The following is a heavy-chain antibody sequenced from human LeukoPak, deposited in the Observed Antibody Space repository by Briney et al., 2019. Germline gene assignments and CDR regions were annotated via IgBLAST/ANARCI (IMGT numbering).Heavy chain of an antibody. CDR1: GGSISSYY. V-gene: IGHV4-59*01. Sequence: SETLSHTCTVSGGSISSYYWSWIRQPPGKGLEWIGYIYYSGSTNYNPSLKSRVTISVDTSKNQFSLKLSSVTAADTAVYYCARKPTYYYDSSGYELDAFDIWGQGTMVTVSS. J-gene: IGHJ3*02. CDR3: ARKPTYYYDSSGYELDAFDI. D-gene: IGHD3-22*01. CDR2: IYYSGST.